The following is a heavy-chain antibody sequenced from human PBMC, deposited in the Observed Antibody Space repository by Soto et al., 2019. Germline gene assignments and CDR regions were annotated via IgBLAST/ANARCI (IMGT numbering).Heavy chain of an antibody. D-gene: IGHD1-26*01. CDR2: IYYSGST. Sequence: SETLSLTCTVSGGSISSGGYYWSWIRQHPGKGLEWIGYIYYSGSTYYNPSLKSRVTISVDTSKNQFSLKLSFVTAADTAVYYCAKISGGKWTPFDYWGQGTLVTVSS. CDR1: GGSISSGGYY. V-gene: IGHV4-31*03. J-gene: IGHJ4*02. CDR3: AKISGGKWTPFDY.